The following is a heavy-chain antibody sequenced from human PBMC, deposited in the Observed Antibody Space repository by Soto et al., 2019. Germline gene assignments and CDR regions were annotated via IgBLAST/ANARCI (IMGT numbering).Heavy chain of an antibody. V-gene: IGHV3-33*01. CDR3: AREGTRLWFGELFRDAFDI. D-gene: IGHD3-10*01. J-gene: IGHJ3*02. Sequence: GGSLRLSCAASGFTFSSYGMHWVRQAPGKGLEWVAVIWYDGSNKYYADSVKGRFTISRDNSKNTLYLQMNSLRAEDTAVYYCAREGTRLWFGELFRDAFDIWGQGTMVTVSS. CDR1: GFTFSSYG. CDR2: IWYDGSNK.